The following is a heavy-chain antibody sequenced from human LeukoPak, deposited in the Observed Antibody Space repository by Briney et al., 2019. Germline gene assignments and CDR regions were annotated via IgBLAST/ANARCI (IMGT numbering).Heavy chain of an antibody. J-gene: IGHJ3*02. CDR3: ARRTGDAFDI. Sequence: GESLKISCKGSGYSFTSYWISWVRQMPGKGLEWMGRIDPSDSYTNYSPSFQGHVTISADKSISTAYLQWSSLRASDTAMYYCARRTGDAFDIWGQGTMVTVSS. CDR2: IDPSDSYT. V-gene: IGHV5-10-1*01. D-gene: IGHD3/OR15-3a*01. CDR1: GYSFTSYW.